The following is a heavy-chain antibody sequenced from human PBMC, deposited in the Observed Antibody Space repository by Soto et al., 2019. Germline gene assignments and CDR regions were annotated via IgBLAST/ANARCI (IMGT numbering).Heavy chain of an antibody. CDR2: IYYSGST. V-gene: IGHV4-39*01. CDR1: GGSISSSSSY. D-gene: IGHD2-15*01. Sequence: SETLSLTCTVSGGSISSSSSYWGWIRQPPGKGLEWIGSIYYSGSTYYNPSLKSRATISVDTSQNQFSLKLSSVTAADTAVYYCARHTPAISISDHWGQGTLVTVS. CDR3: ARHTPAISISDH. J-gene: IGHJ4*02.